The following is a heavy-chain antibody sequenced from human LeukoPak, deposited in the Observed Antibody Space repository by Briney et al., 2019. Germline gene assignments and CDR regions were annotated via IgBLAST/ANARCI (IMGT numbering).Heavy chain of an antibody. CDR2: IYYSGST. CDR1: GGSISSSSYY. D-gene: IGHD3-10*01. Sequence: SETLSLTCTVSGGSISSSSYYWGWIRQPPGKGLEWIGYIYYSGSTNYNPSLKSRVTISVDTSKNQFSLKLSSVTAADTAVYYCARDLHYSITMVGAFDIWGQGTMVTVSS. V-gene: IGHV4-61*01. CDR3: ARDLHYSITMVGAFDI. J-gene: IGHJ3*02.